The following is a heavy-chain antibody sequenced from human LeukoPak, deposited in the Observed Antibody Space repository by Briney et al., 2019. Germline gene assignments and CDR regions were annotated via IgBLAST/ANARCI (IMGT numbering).Heavy chain of an antibody. D-gene: IGHD6-13*01. Sequence: GGSLRLSCAASGFTFSSYEMNWVRQVPGKGLEWISYISSSGSTIYFADSVKGRFTISRDNAKNSLYLQMNSLRAEDTAVYYCARPSRPYRSSEYFQHWGQGTPVTVSS. CDR1: GFTFSSYE. CDR3: ARPSRPYRSSEYFQH. CDR2: ISSSGSTI. J-gene: IGHJ1*01. V-gene: IGHV3-48*03.